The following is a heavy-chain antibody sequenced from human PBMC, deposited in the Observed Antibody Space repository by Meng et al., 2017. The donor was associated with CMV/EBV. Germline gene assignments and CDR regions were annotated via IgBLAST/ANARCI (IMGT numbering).Heavy chain of an antibody. D-gene: IGHD2-2*02. CDR1: GYTFTSYD. V-gene: IGHV1-8*01. J-gene: IGHJ4*02. CDR3: AREVGYCSSTSCYKGDY. CDR2: MNPNSGNT. Sequence: ASVKVSWKASGYTFTSYDINWVRQATGQGLEWMGWMNPNSGNTGYAQKFQGRVTMTRNTSISTAYMELSSLRSEDTAVYYCAREVGYCSSTSCYKGDYWGQGTLVTVSS.